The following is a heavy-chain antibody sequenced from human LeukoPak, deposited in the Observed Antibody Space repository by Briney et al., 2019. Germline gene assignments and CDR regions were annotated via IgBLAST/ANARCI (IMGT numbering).Heavy chain of an antibody. D-gene: IGHD4-17*01. CDR1: GFTFSSYW. J-gene: IGHJ4*02. CDR3: ARAQYGDYTN. Sequence: GGSLRLSCAASGFTFSSYWMNWARQAPGKGLEWVASINHNGNVNYYVDSVKGRFTISRDNAKNSLYLQMNSLRAEDTAVYYCARAQYGDYTNWGQGTLVTVSS. V-gene: IGHV3-7*03. CDR2: INHNGNVN.